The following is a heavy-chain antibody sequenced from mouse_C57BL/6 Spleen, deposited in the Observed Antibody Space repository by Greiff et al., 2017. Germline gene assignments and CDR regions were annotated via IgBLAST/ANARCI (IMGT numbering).Heavy chain of an antibody. V-gene: IGHV1-81*01. Sequence: QVQLQQSGAELARPAASVKLSCTASGYSFTSYGISWVKQRTGQGIEWIGEIYPRSGNTYYNEKFKGKATLTADTSTSTAYMELRSLTSEDSAVYYCAREELDGNRYYYAMDDWGQGTSVTVSS. J-gene: IGHJ4*01. CDR1: GYSFTSYG. D-gene: IGHD1-1*01. CDR2: IYPRSGNT. CDR3: AREELDGNRYYYAMDD.